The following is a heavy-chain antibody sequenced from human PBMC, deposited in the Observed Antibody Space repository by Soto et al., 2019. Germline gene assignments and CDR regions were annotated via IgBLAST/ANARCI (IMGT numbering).Heavy chain of an antibody. Sequence: ASVKVSCKASGYTFTGYYMHWVRQAPGQGLEWMGWINPNSGGTNYAQKFQSRVTMTRDTSISTAYMELSRLRSDDTAVYYCARDQVDSNFYYYYYGMDVWGQGTTVTVSS. CDR2: INPNSGGT. CDR1: GYTFTGYY. CDR3: ARDQVDSNFYYYYYGMDV. J-gene: IGHJ6*02. V-gene: IGHV1-2*02. D-gene: IGHD1-1*01.